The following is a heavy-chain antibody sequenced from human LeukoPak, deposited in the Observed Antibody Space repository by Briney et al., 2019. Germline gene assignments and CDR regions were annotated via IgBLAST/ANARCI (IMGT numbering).Heavy chain of an antibody. Sequence: SVKVSCKASGGTFIRYAVSWVRQAPGQGLEWLGGIIPVFGAANYAQRFQGRLTVTADESTNTAYMDLSGLTSEDTGVYYCARTRSGCSTTNCYPYDMDVWGQGTTVAVSS. CDR3: ARTRSGCSTTNCYPYDMDV. CDR1: GGTFIRYA. J-gene: IGHJ6*02. CDR2: IIPVFGAA. V-gene: IGHV1-69*13. D-gene: IGHD2-2*01.